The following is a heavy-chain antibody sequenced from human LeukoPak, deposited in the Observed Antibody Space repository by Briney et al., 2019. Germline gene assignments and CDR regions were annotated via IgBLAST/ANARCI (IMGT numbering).Heavy chain of an antibody. Sequence: SQTLSLTCTVSGGSISSGDYYWSWIRQPPGKGLEWIGYIYYSGSTYYNPSLKSRVTISVDTSKNQFSLKLSSVTAADTAVYYCAREPYYYGSGSYVDDAFDIWGQGTMVTVSS. V-gene: IGHV4-30-4*01. CDR1: GGSISSGDYY. CDR3: AREPYYYGSGSYVDDAFDI. J-gene: IGHJ3*02. D-gene: IGHD3-10*01. CDR2: IYYSGST.